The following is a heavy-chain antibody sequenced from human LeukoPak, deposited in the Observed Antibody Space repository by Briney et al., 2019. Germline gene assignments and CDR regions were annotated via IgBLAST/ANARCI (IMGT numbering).Heavy chain of an antibody. D-gene: IGHD3-3*01. V-gene: IGHV3-7*01. CDR1: GFTFSSYW. Sequence: PGGSLRLSCAASGFTFSSYWMSWVRQAPGKGLEWVANIKQDGSEKYYVDSVKGRFTISRDNAKNSLYLQMNSLRAEDTAVYYCAKVIYDFWSGYFLFDYWGQGTLATVSS. J-gene: IGHJ4*02. CDR2: IKQDGSEK. CDR3: AKVIYDFWSGYFLFDY.